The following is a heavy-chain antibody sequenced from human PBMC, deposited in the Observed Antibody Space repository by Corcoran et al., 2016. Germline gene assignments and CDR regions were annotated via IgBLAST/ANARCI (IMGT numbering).Heavy chain of an antibody. V-gene: IGHV1-3*01. D-gene: IGHD1-26*01. J-gene: IGHJ4*01. CDR3: AVGANGGIYFDY. Sequence: QVQLVQSGAEVKKPGASVKVSCKASGYTFTSYAMHWVRQAPGQRLEWMGWINAGNGNTKYSQKFQGRVTITRDTSASTAYMELSSLRSEDTAVYYCAVGANGGIYFDYWGPGTLVTVCS. CDR1: GYTFTSYA. CDR2: INAGNGNT.